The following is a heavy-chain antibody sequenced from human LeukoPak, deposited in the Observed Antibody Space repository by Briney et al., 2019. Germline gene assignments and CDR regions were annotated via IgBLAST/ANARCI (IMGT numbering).Heavy chain of an antibody. D-gene: IGHD6-6*01. CDR2: MNPNSGNT. V-gene: IGHV1-8*01. CDR3: AVPYSSSPGGFDY. Sequence: ASVKVSCKASGYTFTSYDINWVRQATGQGLEWMGWMNPNSGNTGYAQKFQGRVTMTRNTSISTAYMELSSLRSEDTAVYYCAVPYSSSPGGFDYWGQGTLVTVSS. J-gene: IGHJ4*02. CDR1: GYTFTSYD.